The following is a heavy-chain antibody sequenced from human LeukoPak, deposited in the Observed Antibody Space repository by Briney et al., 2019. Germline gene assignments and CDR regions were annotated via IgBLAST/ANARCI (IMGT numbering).Heavy chain of an antibody. J-gene: IGHJ4*02. D-gene: IGHD2/OR15-2a*01. CDR3: SKIAIDFDY. CDR1: GVPISGSRPY. Sequence: SETLSLTCTVSGVPISGSRPYWGWIRQPPGKGLEWIGSTYYSGSTYYNPALKSRVTISVDTSKNQFSLKLSSVTAADTAVYYYSKIAIDFDYWGPGTLVTVSS. CDR2: TYYSGST. V-gene: IGHV4-39*01.